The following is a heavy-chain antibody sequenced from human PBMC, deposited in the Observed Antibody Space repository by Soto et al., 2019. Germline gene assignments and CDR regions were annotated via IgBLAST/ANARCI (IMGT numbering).Heavy chain of an antibody. D-gene: IGHD2-2*01. Sequence: EVLLVESGGGLVQRGGSLRLSCAASGFTFSSYSMNWVRQAPGKGLEWVSYITPSSGTTYADSVKGRFTISRDNTKNSLYLQMNRQTDEDTVVYYCAREGVPPAAMAFWFEPWGQGTLVTVSS. CDR3: AREGVPPAAMAFWFEP. CDR1: GFTFSSYS. J-gene: IGHJ5*02. CDR2: ITPSSGTT. V-gene: IGHV3-48*02.